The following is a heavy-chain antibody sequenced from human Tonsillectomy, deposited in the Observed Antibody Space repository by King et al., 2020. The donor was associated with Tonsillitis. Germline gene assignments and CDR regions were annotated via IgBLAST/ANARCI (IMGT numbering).Heavy chain of an antibody. CDR1: GGSFNGYY. J-gene: IGHJ5*01. D-gene: IGHD6-13*01. V-gene: IGHV4-59*08. CDR3: ARLTWDSSYTGFDS. Sequence: VQLQESGPGLVKPSETLSLTCTVSGGSFNGYYWSWTRQSPVKGLEWIGNIHYSGSTTYNPSLKSRVTISLDMSKNQFFLSLSSVTPADTAVYYCARLTWDSSYTGFDSWGHGTLVTVSS. CDR2: IHYSGST.